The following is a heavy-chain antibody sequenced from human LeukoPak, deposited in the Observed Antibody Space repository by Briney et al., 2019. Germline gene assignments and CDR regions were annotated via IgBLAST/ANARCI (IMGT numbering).Heavy chain of an antibody. Sequence: AESPKISCTGSGYSITSYWIGWVRQMPGKGLWLMGIIYPGDSGTRYSPSVQGQITISADKTISPAYLQWSNLKASDTAMYYCARRRDLYSGSYYPFDYWGQGTLVTVSS. D-gene: IGHD1-26*01. CDR2: IYPGDSGT. J-gene: IGHJ4*02. V-gene: IGHV5-51*01. CDR3: ARRRDLYSGSYYPFDY. CDR1: GYSITSYW.